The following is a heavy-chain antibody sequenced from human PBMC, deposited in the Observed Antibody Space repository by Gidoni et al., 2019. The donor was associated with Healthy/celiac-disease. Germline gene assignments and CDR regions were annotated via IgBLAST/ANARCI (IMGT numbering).Heavy chain of an antibody. CDR1: GGSISSYY. D-gene: IGHD6-19*01. V-gene: IGHV4-59*01. Sequence: QVQLQESGPGLVKPSETLSLTCTVSGGSISSYYWSWIRQPPGKGLEWIGYIYYSGSTNYNPSLKSRVTISVDTSKNQFSLMLSSVTAADTAVYYCASYSSGWPRFDYWGQGTLVTVSS. CDR2: IYYSGST. J-gene: IGHJ4*02. CDR3: ASYSSGWPRFDY.